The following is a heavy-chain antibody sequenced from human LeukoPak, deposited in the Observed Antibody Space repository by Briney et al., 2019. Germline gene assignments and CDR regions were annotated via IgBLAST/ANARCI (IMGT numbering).Heavy chain of an antibody. V-gene: IGHV3-21*04. J-gene: IGHJ3*02. D-gene: IGHD5-12*01. CDR1: GFTFSNYS. CDR3: ARDWGYSGLI. CDR2: ISSSSISI. Sequence: GGSLRLSCAASGFTFSNYSMNWVRQAPGKGLEWVSSISSSSISIYYADSVKGRFTISRDNAKNSLYLQMNSLRADDTAMYYCARDWGYSGLIWGQGTMVTVSS.